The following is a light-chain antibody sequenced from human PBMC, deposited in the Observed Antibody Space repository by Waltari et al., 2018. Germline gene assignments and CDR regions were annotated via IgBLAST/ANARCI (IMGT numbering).Light chain of an antibody. CDR1: SGHSSNV. CDR3: QTGGHGTWV. V-gene: IGLV4-69*01. Sequence: QLVLTQSPSASASLGASVKLTCTLSSGHSSNVVAWLQQRPEKGPRYLMKVNSDGSHSKGDEIPDLFSVSSSGSWRYLTISSLQSEDEADYYCQTGGHGTWVFGGGTKLTVL. CDR2: VNSDGSH. J-gene: IGLJ3*02.